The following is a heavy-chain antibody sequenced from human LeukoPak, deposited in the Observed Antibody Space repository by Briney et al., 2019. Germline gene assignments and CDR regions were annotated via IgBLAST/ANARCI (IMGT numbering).Heavy chain of an antibody. CDR1: GYTFTSYY. Sequence: ASVKVSCKASGYTFTSYYMHWVRQAPGQGLEWMGIINPNGGSTSYAQKFQGRVTMTRDTSTSTVYMELSSLRSEDTAVYYCARERYGDRRPYDAFDIWGQGTMVTVSS. J-gene: IGHJ3*02. D-gene: IGHD4-17*01. CDR3: ARERYGDRRPYDAFDI. V-gene: IGHV1-46*01. CDR2: INPNGGST.